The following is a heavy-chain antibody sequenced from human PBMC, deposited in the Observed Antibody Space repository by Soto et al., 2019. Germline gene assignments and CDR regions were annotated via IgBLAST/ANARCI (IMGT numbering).Heavy chain of an antibody. Sequence: SGPTLVNPAQTLTLTCTFSGFSLSTSGMRVSWIRQPPGKALEWLARIDWDDDKFYSTSLKTRLTISKDTSKNQVVLTMTDMDPVDTATYYCARMYSNYDLDYWGQGTLVTVSS. D-gene: IGHD4-4*01. CDR2: IDWDDDK. CDR3: ARMYSNYDLDY. J-gene: IGHJ4*02. CDR1: GFSLSTSGMR. V-gene: IGHV2-70*04.